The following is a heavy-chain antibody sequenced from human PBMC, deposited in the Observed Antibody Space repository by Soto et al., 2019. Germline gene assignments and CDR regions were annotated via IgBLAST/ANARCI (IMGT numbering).Heavy chain of an antibody. D-gene: IGHD1-26*01. V-gene: IGHV1-18*04. CDR3: ATGRWYSGSYLGYYYYGMDV. Sequence: ASVKVSWKASGYTFTSYGISWVRQAPGQGLEWMGWISAYNGNTNYAQKLQGRVTMTTDTSTSTAYMELRSLRSDDTAVYYCATGRWYSGSYLGYYYYGMDVWGQGTTVTVLL. CDR2: ISAYNGNT. J-gene: IGHJ6*02. CDR1: GYTFTSYG.